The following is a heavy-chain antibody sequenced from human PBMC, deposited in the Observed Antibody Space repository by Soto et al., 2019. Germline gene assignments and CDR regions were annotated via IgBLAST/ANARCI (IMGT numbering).Heavy chain of an antibody. CDR1: GFTLSSYA. J-gene: IGHJ6*02. CDR2: ISYDGSNK. Sequence: GGSLRLSCAASGFTLSSYAMHWVRQAPGKGLEWVAVISYDGSNKYYADSVKGRFTISRDNSKNTLYLQMNSLRAEDTAVYYCARPKEAIVVVVAAYGMDVWGQGTXVTVSS. V-gene: IGHV3-30-3*01. CDR3: ARPKEAIVVVVAAYGMDV. D-gene: IGHD2-15*01.